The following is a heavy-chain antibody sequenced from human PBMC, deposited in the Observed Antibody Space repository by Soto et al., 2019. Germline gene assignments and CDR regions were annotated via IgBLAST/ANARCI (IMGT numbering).Heavy chain of an antibody. CDR1: GITFSNYA. V-gene: IGHV3-23*01. Sequence: EEQLLESGGGLVQPGGSLRLSCVASGITFSNYAMSWVRQAPGKGLEWVSAISPSGAATYYADSVKGRFTISRDNSKNTLSLHMDSLRVEDTAVYYCAKENPVAVAGYWGQGTLVTVSS. CDR3: AKENPVAVAGY. J-gene: IGHJ4*02. D-gene: IGHD6-19*01. CDR2: ISPSGAAT.